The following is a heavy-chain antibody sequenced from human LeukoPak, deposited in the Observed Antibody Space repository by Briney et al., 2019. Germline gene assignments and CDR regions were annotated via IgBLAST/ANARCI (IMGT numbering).Heavy chain of an antibody. D-gene: IGHD4-17*01. Sequence: AGSLRLSCAASGCTFSSYEMNWVRQAPGKGLEWVSYISSSGSTIYYADSVKGRFTISRDNAKNSLYLQMNSLRAEDTAVYYCAGSTVTTSYWGQGTLVTVSS. CDR3: AGSTVTTSY. J-gene: IGHJ4*02. CDR1: GCTFSSYE. CDR2: ISSSGSTI. V-gene: IGHV3-48*03.